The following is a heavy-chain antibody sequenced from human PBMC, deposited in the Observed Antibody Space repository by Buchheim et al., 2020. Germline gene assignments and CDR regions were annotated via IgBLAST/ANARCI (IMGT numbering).Heavy chain of an antibody. CDR3: ARDWVAVAIDY. Sequence: QVQLVESGGGVVQPGRSLRLSCAASVFTFSSYAMHWVRQAPGKGLEWVAVISYDGSNKYYADSVKGRFTTSRDNSKNTLYLQMNSLRAEDTAVYYCARDWVAVAIDYWGQGTL. D-gene: IGHD6-19*01. J-gene: IGHJ4*02. V-gene: IGHV3-30-3*01. CDR1: VFTFSSYA. CDR2: ISYDGSNK.